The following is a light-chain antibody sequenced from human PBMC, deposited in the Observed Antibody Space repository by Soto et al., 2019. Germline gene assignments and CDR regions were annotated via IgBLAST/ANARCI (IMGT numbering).Light chain of an antibody. V-gene: IGLV1-51*01. J-gene: IGLJ2*01. Sequence: QSALTQPPSVSAAPGQKVTISCSGSSSNIGSNYVSWYQQLPGTAPKLLIYENDKRPSGIPDRFSGSKSGTSATLAITGLQTGDEADYYCGTWDSSLSAGVFGGGTKVTVL. CDR1: SSNIGSNY. CDR2: END. CDR3: GTWDSSLSAGV.